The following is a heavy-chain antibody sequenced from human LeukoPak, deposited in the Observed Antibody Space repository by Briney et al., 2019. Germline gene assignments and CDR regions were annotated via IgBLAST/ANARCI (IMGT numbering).Heavy chain of an antibody. CDR2: INTNTGNP. CDR3: ARDQVDDAFDI. Sequence: ASVKVSCKASGYIFTSYAMNWVRQAPGQGLEWMGWINTNTGNPTCAQGFTGRFVFSLDTSVSTAYLQISSLKAEDTAVYYCARDQVDDAFDIWGQGTMVTVSS. V-gene: IGHV7-4-1*02. CDR1: GYIFTSYA. J-gene: IGHJ3*02.